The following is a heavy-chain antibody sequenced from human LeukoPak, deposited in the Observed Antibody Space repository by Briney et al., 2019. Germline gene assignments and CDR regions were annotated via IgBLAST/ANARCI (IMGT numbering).Heavy chain of an antibody. V-gene: IGHV3-23*01. D-gene: IGHD2-2*01. CDR1: GFTFSSYA. J-gene: IGHJ5*02. CDR3: AKESEILCGGWFEP. CDR2: ISGSGGST. Sequence: GGSLRLSCAASGFTFSSYAMSWVRQAPGKGLEWVSGISGSGGSTYYADSVKGRFTISRDNSKNTLYLQMNSLRGEDTAIYYCAKESEILCGGWFEPWGQGPLGTVSS.